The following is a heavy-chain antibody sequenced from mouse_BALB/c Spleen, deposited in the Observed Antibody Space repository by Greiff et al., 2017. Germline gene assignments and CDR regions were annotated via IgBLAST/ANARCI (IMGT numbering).Heavy chain of an antibody. J-gene: IGHJ1*01. V-gene: IGHV5-9-3*01. CDR3: ARGKGYYDYDGYFDV. CDR2: ISSGGSYT. Sequence: EVQLVESGGGLVKPGGSLKLSCAASGFTFSSYAMSWVRQTPEKRLEWVATISSGGSYTYYPDSVKGRFTISRDNAKNTLYLQMSSLRSEDTAMYYCARGKGYYDYDGYFDVWGAGTTVTVSS. CDR1: GFTFSSYA. D-gene: IGHD2-4*01.